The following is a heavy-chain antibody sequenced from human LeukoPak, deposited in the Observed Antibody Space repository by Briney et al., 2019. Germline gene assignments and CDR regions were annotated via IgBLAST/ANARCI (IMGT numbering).Heavy chain of an antibody. CDR2: ISWNSGSI. D-gene: IGHD1-14*01. CDR3: TKDMAGTTGAFDI. V-gene: IGHV3-9*01. J-gene: IGHJ3*02. Sequence: GGSLRLSCAASGFTFDDYAMHWVRQGPGKGLEWVSGISWNSGSIGYADSVKGRFTISRDNAKNSLYLQMNSLRAEDTALYYCTKDMAGTTGAFDIWGQGTMVTVSS. CDR1: GFTFDDYA.